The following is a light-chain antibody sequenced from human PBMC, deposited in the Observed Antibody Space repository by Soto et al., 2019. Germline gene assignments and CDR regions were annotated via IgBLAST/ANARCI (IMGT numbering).Light chain of an antibody. J-gene: IGKJ3*01. CDR2: GAS. Sequence: EIVLTQSPGTLSMSPGERATLSCRASQSVSSNYLAWYQLKRGQAPRLLIYGASSRATGIPDRFSGSGSGTDFTLTISSLEFEDFAVYYCQVYGSSPLFAFGPVTEVDLK. CDR3: QVYGSSPLFA. CDR1: QSVSSNY. V-gene: IGKV3-20*01.